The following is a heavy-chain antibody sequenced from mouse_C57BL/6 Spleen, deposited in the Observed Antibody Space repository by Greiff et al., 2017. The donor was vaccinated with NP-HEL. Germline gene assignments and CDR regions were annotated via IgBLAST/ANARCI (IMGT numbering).Heavy chain of an antibody. V-gene: IGHV1-72*01. J-gene: IGHJ2*01. CDR1: GYTFTSYW. CDR2: IDPNSGGT. CDR3: ASEDYYGSSPYYFDD. D-gene: IGHD1-1*01. Sequence: QVQLQQPGAELVKPGASVKLSCKASGYTFTSYWMHWVKQRPGRGLEWIGRIDPNSGGTKYNEKFKSKATLTVDKPSSTAYMQLSSLTSEDSAVYYCASEDYYGSSPYYFDDWGQGTTRTVSS.